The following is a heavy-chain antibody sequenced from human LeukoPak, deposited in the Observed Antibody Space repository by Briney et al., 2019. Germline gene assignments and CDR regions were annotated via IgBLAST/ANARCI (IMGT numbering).Heavy chain of an antibody. CDR3: AKANRGYSYGSDAFDI. V-gene: IGHV3-7*03. D-gene: IGHD5-18*01. CDR2: IKQDGSEK. CDR1: GLTFSTYW. J-gene: IGHJ3*02. Sequence: PGGSLRLSCAASGLTFSTYWMTWVRQAPGKGLEWVANIKQDGSEKHYVDSVKGRFTISRDNAKNSLYLQMNSLRAEDMALYYCAKANRGYSYGSDAFDIWGQGTMVTVSS.